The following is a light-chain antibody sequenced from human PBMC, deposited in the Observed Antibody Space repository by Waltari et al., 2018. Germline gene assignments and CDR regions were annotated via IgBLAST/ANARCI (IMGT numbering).Light chain of an antibody. Sequence: QSALTQPASVSGSPGTSITIPCTETRRDIGVYNLVSWYQQHPGKAPKLMIYEGSKRPSGVSNRFSGSKTGNTASLTISGLQAEDEADYYCCSYAGSPFVFGTGTKVTVL. CDR2: EGS. V-gene: IGLV2-23*01. CDR3: CSYAGSPFV. CDR1: RRDIGVYNL. J-gene: IGLJ1*01.